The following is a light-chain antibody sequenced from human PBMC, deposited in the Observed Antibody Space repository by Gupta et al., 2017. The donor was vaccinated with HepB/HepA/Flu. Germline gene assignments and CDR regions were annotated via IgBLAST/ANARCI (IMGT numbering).Light chain of an antibody. CDR3: NSRDSSGNHLRF. J-gene: IGLJ1*01. CDR2: GKN. Sequence: SSELTQDPAVSVALGQTVRITCQGDSLRSYYASWYQQKPGQAPVLVIYGKNNRPSGIPDRFSGSSSGNTASLTITGAQAEDEADYYCNSRDSSGNHLRFFGTGTKVTVL. V-gene: IGLV3-19*01. CDR1: SLRSYY.